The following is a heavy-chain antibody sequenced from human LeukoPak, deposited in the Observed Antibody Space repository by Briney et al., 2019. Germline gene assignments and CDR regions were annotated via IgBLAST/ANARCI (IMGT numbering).Heavy chain of an antibody. D-gene: IGHD3-22*01. CDR3: ASVVTMIVGDAFDI. Sequence: SVKVSCKASGGTFSSYAISWVRQAPGQGLEWMGRIIPIFGTANYAQKFQGRVTITTDESTSTAYMELSSLRSEDTAVYYCASVVTMIVGDAFDIWGQGTLVTVSS. V-gene: IGHV1-69*05. CDR2: IIPIFGTA. J-gene: IGHJ4*02. CDR1: GGTFSSYA.